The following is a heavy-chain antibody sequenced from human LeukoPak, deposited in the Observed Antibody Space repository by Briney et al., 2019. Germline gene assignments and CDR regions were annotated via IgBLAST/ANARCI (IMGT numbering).Heavy chain of an antibody. J-gene: IGHJ6*02. CDR1: GFTFNNYA. V-gene: IGHV3-30*04. CDR2: ISYDGSNK. CDR3: ARDLRMEGYYGMDV. Sequence: PGGSLRLSCEVSGFTFNNYAMTWVRQPPGKGLEWVAVISYDGSNKYYADSVKGRFTISRDNSKNTLYLQMNSLRAEDTAVYYCARDLRMEGYYGMDVWGQGTTVTVSS. D-gene: IGHD1-1*01.